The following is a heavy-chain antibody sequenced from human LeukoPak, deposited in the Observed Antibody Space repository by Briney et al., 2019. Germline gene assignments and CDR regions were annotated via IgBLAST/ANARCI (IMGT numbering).Heavy chain of an antibody. Sequence: GGSLRLSCAASGFTFSSYEMNWVRQAPGKGLGWVSYISSSGSTIYYADSVKGRFTISRDNAKNSLYLQMNSLRAEDTAVYYCARRRGYGDYVDYWGRGTLVTVSS. D-gene: IGHD4-17*01. J-gene: IGHJ4*02. CDR2: ISSSGSTI. CDR3: ARRRGYGDYVDY. V-gene: IGHV3-48*03. CDR1: GFTFSSYE.